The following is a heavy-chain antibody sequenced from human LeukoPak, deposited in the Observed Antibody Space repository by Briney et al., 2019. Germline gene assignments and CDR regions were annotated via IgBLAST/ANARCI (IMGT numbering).Heavy chain of an antibody. CDR2: INHSGST. Sequence: PSETLSLTCAVYGGSFSGYYWSWIRQPPGKGLEWIGEINHSGSTNYNPSLKSRVTISVDTSKNQFSLKLSSVTAADTAVYYCERHLYSSGWPPFDYWGQGTLVTVSS. CDR3: ERHLYSSGWPPFDY. V-gene: IGHV4-34*01. D-gene: IGHD6-19*01. J-gene: IGHJ4*02. CDR1: GGSFSGYY.